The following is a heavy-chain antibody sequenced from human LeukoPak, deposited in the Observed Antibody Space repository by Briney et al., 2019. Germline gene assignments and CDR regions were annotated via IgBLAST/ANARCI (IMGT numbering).Heavy chain of an antibody. Sequence: RASETLSLTCAVYGGSFSGYYWSWIRQPPGKGLEWIGEINHSGSTNYNPSLKSRVTISVDTSKNQFSLKLSSVTAADTAVYYCARDGSGWYIGGYWFDYWGQGTLVTVSS. CDR2: INHSGST. V-gene: IGHV4-34*01. D-gene: IGHD6-19*01. CDR1: GGSFSGYY. J-gene: IGHJ4*02. CDR3: ARDGSGWYIGGYWFDY.